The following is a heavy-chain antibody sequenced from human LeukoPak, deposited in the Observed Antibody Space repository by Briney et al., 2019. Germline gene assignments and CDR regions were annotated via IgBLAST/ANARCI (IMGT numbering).Heavy chain of an antibody. J-gene: IGHJ3*02. V-gene: IGHV1-69*06. CDR3: ARGRNYYDSSRYYYEGDAFDI. CDR2: IIPIFGTA. D-gene: IGHD3-22*01. Sequence: GASVKVSCKASGGTFSSYAISWVRQAHGQGLEWMGGIIPIFGTANYAQKFQGRVTITADKSTSTAYMELSSLRSEDTAVYYCARGRNYYDSSRYYYEGDAFDIWGQGTMVTVSS. CDR1: GGTFSSYA.